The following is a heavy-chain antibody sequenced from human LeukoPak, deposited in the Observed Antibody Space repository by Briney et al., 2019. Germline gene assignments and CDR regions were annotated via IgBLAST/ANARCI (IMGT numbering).Heavy chain of an antibody. Sequence: ASVKVSCKASGGTFSSYAISWVRQAPGQGLEWMGGIIPIFGTANYAQKFQGRVTITTDESTSTAYMELRSLRSDDTAVYYCARDTTAGDYYDSSGYLDYWGQGTLVTVSS. CDR3: ARDTTAGDYYDSSGYLDY. D-gene: IGHD3-22*01. J-gene: IGHJ4*02. CDR1: GGTFSSYA. CDR2: IIPIFGTA. V-gene: IGHV1-69*05.